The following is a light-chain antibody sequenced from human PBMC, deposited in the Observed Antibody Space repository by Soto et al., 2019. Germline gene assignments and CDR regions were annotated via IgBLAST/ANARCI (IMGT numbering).Light chain of an antibody. V-gene: IGLV2-8*01. CDR2: EVT. J-gene: IGLJ3*02. CDR1: SSDVGAYNY. Sequence: QSALTQPPSASGSPGQSVTISCTGTSSDVGAYNYVSWYQQHAGKAPKLVIYEVTKRPSGVPDRFSGSKSANTASLTVSGLQAEEEADYYCTSFAPSNTGVFGGGTQLPFL. CDR3: TSFAPSNTGV.